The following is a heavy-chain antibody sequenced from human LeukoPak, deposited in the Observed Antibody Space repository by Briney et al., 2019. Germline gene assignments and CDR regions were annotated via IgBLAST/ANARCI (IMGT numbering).Heavy chain of an antibody. CDR2: IIPIFGTA. CDR1: GYTFSSYG. J-gene: IGHJ6*03. V-gene: IGHV1-69*06. CDR3: ARDRRYYDFWSGYFYYYYMDV. Sequence: ASVKVSCKASGYTFSSYGISWVRQAPGQGLEWMGGIIPIFGTANYAQKFQGRVTITADKSTSTAYMELSSLRSEDTAVYYCARDRRYYDFWSGYFYYYYMDVWGKGTTVTVSS. D-gene: IGHD3-3*01.